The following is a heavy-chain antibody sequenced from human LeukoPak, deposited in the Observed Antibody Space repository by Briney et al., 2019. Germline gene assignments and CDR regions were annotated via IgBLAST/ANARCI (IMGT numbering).Heavy chain of an antibody. V-gene: IGHV3-30-3*01. Sequence: GGSLRLSCAASGFTFSSYAMHWVRQAPGKGLEWVAVISYDGSNKYYADSVKGRFTISRDNSKNTLYLQMNSLRAEDTAVYYCARDLYSGGWFDYWGQGTLVTVSS. CDR2: ISYDGSNK. D-gene: IGHD6-19*01. CDR1: GFTFSSYA. J-gene: IGHJ4*02. CDR3: ARDLYSGGWFDY.